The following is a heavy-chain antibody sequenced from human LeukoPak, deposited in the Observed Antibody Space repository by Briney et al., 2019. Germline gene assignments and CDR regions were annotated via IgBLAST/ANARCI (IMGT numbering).Heavy chain of an antibody. V-gene: IGHV4-39*01. CDR1: GGSISSSSYY. J-gene: IGHJ4*02. D-gene: IGHD6-19*01. Sequence: SEPLSLTCTVPGGSISSSSYYWGWIRQPPGKGLEWIGSIYYSGSTYYTPSLQSRDTITGDTSKHQFPLKLSSGTAADTAVYYCARRAIEPFIAVAGVFDYWGQGTLVTVSS. CDR3: ARRAIEPFIAVAGVFDY. CDR2: IYYSGST.